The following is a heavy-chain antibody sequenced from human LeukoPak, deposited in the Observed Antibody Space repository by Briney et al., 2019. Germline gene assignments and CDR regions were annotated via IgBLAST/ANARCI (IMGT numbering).Heavy chain of an antibody. CDR2: IYYSGST. D-gene: IGHD5-12*01. CDR3: AREYSGYFDY. CDR1: GGSISSYY. J-gene: IGHJ4*02. Sequence: SETLSLTCTVSGGSISSYYWSWIRQPPGKGLEWIGYIYYSGSTNYNPFLKSRVTISVDTSKNQFSLKLSSVTAADTAVYYCAREYSGYFDYWGQGTLVTVSS. V-gene: IGHV4-59*01.